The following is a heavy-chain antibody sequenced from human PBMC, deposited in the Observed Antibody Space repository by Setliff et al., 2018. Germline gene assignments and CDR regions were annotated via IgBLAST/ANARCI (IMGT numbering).Heavy chain of an antibody. D-gene: IGHD3-10*01. J-gene: IGHJ4*02. CDR1: GDSISSGSYY. Sequence: LSLTCTVSGDSISSGSYYWNWIRQHPEKGLEWLGYIFHSGSTHYNSSLKSRITISIDTSKNHFSLELNSVTAADSAVYYCARVADGSGSFYLGFDYWGQGILVTRLL. CDR3: ARVADGSGSFYLGFDY. V-gene: IGHV4-31*03. CDR2: IFHSGST.